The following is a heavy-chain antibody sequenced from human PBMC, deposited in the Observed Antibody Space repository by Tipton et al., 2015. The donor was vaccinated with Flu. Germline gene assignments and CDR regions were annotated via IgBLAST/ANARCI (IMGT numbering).Heavy chain of an antibody. J-gene: IGHJ6*02. CDR3: ARGSKVRGDNYYYYGMDV. CDR1: GGSISSYY. Sequence: TLSLTCTVSGGSISSYYWSWIRQPPGKGLEWIGYIYYSGSTNYNPSLKSRVTISVDTSKNQFSLKLSSVTAADTAVYYCARGSKVRGDNYYYYGMDVWGQETPVPVSS. D-gene: IGHD3-10*01. CDR2: IYYSGST. V-gene: IGHV4-59*01.